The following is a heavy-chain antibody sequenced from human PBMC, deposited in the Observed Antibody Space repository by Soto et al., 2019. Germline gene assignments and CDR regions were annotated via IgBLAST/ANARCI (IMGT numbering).Heavy chain of an antibody. V-gene: IGHV4-31*03. CDR2: FYYSGST. CDR3: ARKSLLTYDGGDCYSRIFDY. D-gene: IGHD2-21*02. CDR1: VGSITRGGYY. J-gene: IGHJ4*02. Sequence: QVQLQESGPGLVKPSQTLSLTSTVSVGSITRGGYYWSGFGQHPGKGLDWFGYFYYSGSTYYNPSLKSRVTISVDTSKNQFSLKLSSVTAADTAVYYCARKSLLTYDGGDCYSRIFDYWGQGTLVTVSS.